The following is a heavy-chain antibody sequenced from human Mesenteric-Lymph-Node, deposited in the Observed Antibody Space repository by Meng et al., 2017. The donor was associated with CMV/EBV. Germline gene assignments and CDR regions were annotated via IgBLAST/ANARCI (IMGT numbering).Heavy chain of an antibody. CDR2: IYPDDSDR. CDR3: ATGKRSWFDP. V-gene: IGHV5-51*01. Sequence: ISCKGSGYIFTTYWIGWMRQMPGRGLEWMGIIYPDDSDRRYSLSFQGQVTISADKSLNTAYLQWSSLKASDTAMYFCATGKRSWFDPWGQGTLVTVSS. J-gene: IGHJ5*02. CDR1: GYIFTTYW.